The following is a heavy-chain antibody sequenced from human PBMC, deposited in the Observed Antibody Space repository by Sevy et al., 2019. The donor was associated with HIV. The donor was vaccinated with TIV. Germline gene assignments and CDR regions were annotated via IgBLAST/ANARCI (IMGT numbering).Heavy chain of an antibody. D-gene: IGHD1-26*01. CDR2: IKSKTVGGKT. Sequence: GGSLRLSCAASGFTFSNAWMSWVRQAPGKGLEWVGRIKSKTVGGKTDYAAPVKGRFTISRDDSKNTLYLQMNSLKTEDTAVYYCTTPYLIVGAKGVDYWGQGTLVTVSS. J-gene: IGHJ4*02. V-gene: IGHV3-15*01. CDR3: TTPYLIVGAKGVDY. CDR1: GFTFSNAW.